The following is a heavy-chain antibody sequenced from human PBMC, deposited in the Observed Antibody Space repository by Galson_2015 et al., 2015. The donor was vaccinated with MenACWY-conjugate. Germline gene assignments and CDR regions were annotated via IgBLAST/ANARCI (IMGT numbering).Heavy chain of an antibody. CDR2: IDPRDSYT. V-gene: IGHV5-10-1*01. CDR3: ARRALVGYALNSYYGMDV. Sequence: QSGAEVKKPGESLRISCKGSGFTFTSYWISWVRQMPGKGLEWMGMIDPRDSYTNYGPSFQGHVSISADKSVSTACLQWSSLKTSDTAIYYCARRALVGYALNSYYGMDVWGQGTTVTVSS. CDR1: GFTFTSYW. J-gene: IGHJ6*02. D-gene: IGHD2-15*01.